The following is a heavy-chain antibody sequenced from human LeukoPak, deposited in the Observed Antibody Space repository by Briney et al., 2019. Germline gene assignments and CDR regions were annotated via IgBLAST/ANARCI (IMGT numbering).Heavy chain of an antibody. CDR2: IYYSGST. D-gene: IGHD3-22*01. Sequence: SETLSLTCTVSGGPISSGDYYWSWIRQPPRKGLEWIGYIYYSGSTYYNPSLKSRVTISVDTSKNQFSLKLSSVTAADTAVYYCASALCSGYYLYWGQGTLVTVSS. V-gene: IGHV4-30-4*01. CDR1: GGPISSGDYY. CDR3: ASALCSGYYLY. J-gene: IGHJ4*02.